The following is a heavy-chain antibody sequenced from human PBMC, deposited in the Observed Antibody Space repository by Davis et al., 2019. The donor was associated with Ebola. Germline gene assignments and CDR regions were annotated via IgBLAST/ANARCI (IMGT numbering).Heavy chain of an antibody. Sequence: PGGSLRLSCRVSGFTSGDYAINWVRQAPGKGREWVGLIRSKAYGGKPAYAASVKGRSTTSRYDPKTIAYLQMASLKTEDTAVYYCSRDLKQRPPSYYDGMDVWGQGTTVTVSS. D-gene: IGHD6-6*01. J-gene: IGHJ6*02. CDR2: IRSKAYGGKP. CDR3: SRDLKQRPPSYYDGMDV. CDR1: GFTSGDYA. V-gene: IGHV3-49*04.